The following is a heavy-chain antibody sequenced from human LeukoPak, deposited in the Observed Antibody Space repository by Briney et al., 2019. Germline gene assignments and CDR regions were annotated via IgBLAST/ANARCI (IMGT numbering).Heavy chain of an antibody. Sequence: GGSLRLSCAASGFTFSTYSMSWVRQGPGKGLEWVSTLGGSGISTIYADSVKGRFTISRDNSKNTVFLQMNSLRAEDTAIYYCAKERGGYFQHWGQGTLATVSS. D-gene: IGHD3-10*01. CDR2: LGGSGIST. CDR3: AKERGGYFQH. CDR1: GFTFSTYS. J-gene: IGHJ1*01. V-gene: IGHV3-23*01.